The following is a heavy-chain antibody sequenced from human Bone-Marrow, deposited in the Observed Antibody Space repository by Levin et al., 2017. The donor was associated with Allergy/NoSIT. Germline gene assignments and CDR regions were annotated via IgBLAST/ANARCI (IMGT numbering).Heavy chain of an antibody. D-gene: IGHD4-17*01. Sequence: PGGSLRLSCAASGFTFNNYAMSWVRQAPGKGLEWVSTITNSGSNTYYADSVKGRFTISRDNSKNTLYLQMNSLTAEDTAVYYCAKDLYGDYDVDSWGQGTLVTVSS. V-gene: IGHV3-23*01. CDR2: ITNSGSNT. CDR1: GFTFNNYA. CDR3: AKDLYGDYDVDS. J-gene: IGHJ4*02.